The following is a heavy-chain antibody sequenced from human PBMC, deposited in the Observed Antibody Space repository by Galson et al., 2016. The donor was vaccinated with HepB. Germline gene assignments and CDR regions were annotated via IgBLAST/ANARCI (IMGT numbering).Heavy chain of an antibody. D-gene: IGHD3-10*01. V-gene: IGHV7-4-1*02. J-gene: IGHJ6*02. CDR2: INPNTGKA. Sequence: SVKVSCKASGYSLPDYDMNWVRQAPGQGLQWMGWINPNTGKATYAQDFTGRFVFSVDASVSAAYLQITSLKADDTAIYYWARLQFRARISLGRASAGGMDVWGPGTTVTVSS. CDR3: ARLQFRARISLGRASAGGMDV. CDR1: GYSLPDYD.